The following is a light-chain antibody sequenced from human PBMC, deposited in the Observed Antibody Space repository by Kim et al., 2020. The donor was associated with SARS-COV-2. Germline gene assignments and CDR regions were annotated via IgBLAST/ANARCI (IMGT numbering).Light chain of an antibody. Sequence: GQKVTISCSGSSSNIGTNFVSWYQQVPGTAPKILISDTNKRPSGIPDRFSGSKSGTSATLGITGLQTGDEAEYYCAAWDSSVSAVAFGGGTQLTVL. J-gene: IGLJ2*01. CDR2: DTN. V-gene: IGLV1-51*01. CDR3: AAWDSSVSAVA. CDR1: SSNIGTNF.